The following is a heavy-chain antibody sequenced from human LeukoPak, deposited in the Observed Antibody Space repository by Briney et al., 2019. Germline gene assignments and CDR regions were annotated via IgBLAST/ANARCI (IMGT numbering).Heavy chain of an antibody. V-gene: IGHV3-9*01. J-gene: IGHJ4*02. Sequence: LSLTCTVSGGSISSYYWSWIRQPPGKGLEWVSGISWNSGSIGYADSVKGRFTISRDNAKNSLYLQMNSLRAEDTALYYCAKDMGYGGYEAHFDYWGQGTLVTVSS. D-gene: IGHD5-12*01. CDR2: ISWNSGSI. CDR3: AKDMGYGGYEAHFDY. CDR1: GGSISSYY.